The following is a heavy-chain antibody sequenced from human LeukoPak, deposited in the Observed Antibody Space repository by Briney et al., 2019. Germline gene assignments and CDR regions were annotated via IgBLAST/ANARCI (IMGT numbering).Heavy chain of an antibody. CDR2: IYHSGST. J-gene: IGHJ4*02. V-gene: IGHV4-30-2*01. Sequence: SETLSLTCAVSGGSISSGGYSWSWIRQPPGKGLEWIGYIYHSGSTYYNPSLKSRVTISVDRSKHQFSLKLSSVTAADTAVYYCARAITIFGVVNYFDYWGQGTLVTVSS. CDR1: GGSISSGGYS. D-gene: IGHD3-3*01. CDR3: ARAITIFGVVNYFDY.